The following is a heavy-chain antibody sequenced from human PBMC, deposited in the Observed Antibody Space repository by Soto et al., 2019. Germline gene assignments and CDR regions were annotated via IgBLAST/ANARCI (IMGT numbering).Heavy chain of an antibody. D-gene: IGHD2-15*01. CDR3: ARDCSGGSCYPGMDV. CDR2: ISSSGYI. Sequence: PGGSLRLSCAASGFNFNSCTINWVRQAPGKRLEWLSSISSSGYIFSTDSVRGRFTISRDNAKNSVYLQINSLRAEDTAVYFCARDCSGGSCYPGMDVWGQGTTVTDSS. V-gene: IGHV3-21*01. J-gene: IGHJ6*02. CDR1: GFNFNSCT.